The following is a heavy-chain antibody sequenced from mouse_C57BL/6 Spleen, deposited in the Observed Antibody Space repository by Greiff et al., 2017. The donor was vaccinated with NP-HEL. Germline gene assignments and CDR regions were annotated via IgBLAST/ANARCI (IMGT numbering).Heavy chain of an antibody. Sequence: QVQLQQSGAELVKPGASVKLSCKASGYTFTEYTIHWVKQRSGQGLEWIGWFYPGSGSIKYNEKFKDKATLTADKSSSTVYMELSRLTSEDSAVYVCARHEARDYEYDEYYFDYWGQGTTLTVSS. CDR2: FYPGSGSI. CDR3: ARHEARDYEYDEYYFDY. V-gene: IGHV1-62-2*01. CDR1: GYTFTEYT. J-gene: IGHJ2*01. D-gene: IGHD2-4*01.